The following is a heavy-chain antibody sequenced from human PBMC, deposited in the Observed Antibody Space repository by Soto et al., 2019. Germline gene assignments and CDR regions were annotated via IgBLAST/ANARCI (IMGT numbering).Heavy chain of an antibody. Sequence: QITLKESGPTLVKPTQTLTLTCTFSGFSLTTSGVGVDWIRQPPGKALEWLALIYWDDDKRYNPPLKSRLTITHDTSKNPVVLTMTNIDPVDTGTYYCAHTGVTGTTQAPLLLGYWGQGTLVTVSS. CDR2: IYWDDDK. CDR1: GFSLTTSGVG. CDR3: AHTGVTGTTQAPLLLGY. J-gene: IGHJ4*02. D-gene: IGHD1-7*01. V-gene: IGHV2-5*02.